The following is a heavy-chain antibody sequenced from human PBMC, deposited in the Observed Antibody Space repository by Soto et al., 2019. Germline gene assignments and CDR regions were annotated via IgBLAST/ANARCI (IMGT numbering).Heavy chain of an antibody. CDR2: IGTGGDT. CDR3: ARRYYYGMDV. J-gene: IGHJ6*02. Sequence: EVQVVESGGGLVQPGGSLRLSGAASGFTFSSHDTHWVRQATGKGPEWVAAIGTGGDTYYPASVKGRFTISKETAKNSLYLQMNILRAGDTAVYYCARRYYYGMDVWGQGTTVIVSS. CDR1: GFTFSSHD. V-gene: IGHV3-13*01.